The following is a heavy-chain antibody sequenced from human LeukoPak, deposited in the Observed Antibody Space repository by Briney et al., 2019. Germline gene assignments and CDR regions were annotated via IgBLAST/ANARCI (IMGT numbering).Heavy chain of an antibody. CDR3: AKDRYCSSTSCPNWFDP. V-gene: IGHV3-23*01. D-gene: IGHD2-2*01. Sequence: ASVKVSCKASGGTFSSYAMSWVRQAPGKGLEWVSAISGSGGSTYYADSVKGRFTISRDNSKNTLYLQMNSLRAEDTAVYYCAKDRYCSSTSCPNWFDPWGQGTLVTVSS. J-gene: IGHJ5*02. CDR2: ISGSGGST. CDR1: GGTFSSYA.